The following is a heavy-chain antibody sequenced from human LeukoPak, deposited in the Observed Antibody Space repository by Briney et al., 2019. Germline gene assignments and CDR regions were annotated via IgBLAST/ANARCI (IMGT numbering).Heavy chain of an antibody. D-gene: IGHD3-10*01. Sequence: GASVKVSCKASGYTFTCYYMHWVRQAPGQGLEWMGWINPNSGGTNYAQKFQGRVTMTRDTSISTAYMELSRLRSDDTAVYYCARDPKGIRTPHYYMDVWGKGTTVTVSS. CDR2: INPNSGGT. J-gene: IGHJ6*03. V-gene: IGHV1-2*02. CDR3: ARDPKGIRTPHYYMDV. CDR1: GYTFTCYY.